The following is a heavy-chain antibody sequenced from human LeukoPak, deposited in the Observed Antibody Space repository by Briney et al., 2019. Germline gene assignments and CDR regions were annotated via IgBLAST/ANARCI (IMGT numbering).Heavy chain of an antibody. CDR2: IYYSGST. J-gene: IGHJ6*03. CDR1: GGSISSYY. CDR3: ARDATNCSGGSCYSSLYYYYYMGV. D-gene: IGHD2-15*01. V-gene: IGHV4-59*01. Sequence: SETLSLTCTVSGGSISSYYWSWIRQPPGKGLEWIGYIYYSGSTKYNPSLKSRVTISVDTSKNQFSLKLSSVTAADTAVYYCARDATNCSGGSCYSSLYYYYYMGVWGKGTTVTVSS.